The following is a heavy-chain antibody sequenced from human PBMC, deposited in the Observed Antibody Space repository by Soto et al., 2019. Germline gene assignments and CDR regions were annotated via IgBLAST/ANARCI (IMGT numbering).Heavy chain of an antibody. J-gene: IGHJ1*01. Sequence: EVQLLESGGGLVQPGGSLRLSCAASGFTFSSYAMSWVRQAPGKGLEWVAAISGSGGSTYYADSVKGRFTISRDNSKNPLYLQMNSLRAEDTAVYYCAKIRYYDSSGYHPAEYFQHWGQGTLVTVSS. CDR1: GFTFSSYA. CDR3: AKIRYYDSSGYHPAEYFQH. V-gene: IGHV3-23*01. D-gene: IGHD3-22*01. CDR2: ISGSGGST.